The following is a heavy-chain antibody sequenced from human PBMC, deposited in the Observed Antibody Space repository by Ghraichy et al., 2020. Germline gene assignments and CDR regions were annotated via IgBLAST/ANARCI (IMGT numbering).Heavy chain of an antibody. CDR3: AKDPEWELLSWWFDP. D-gene: IGHD1-26*01. Sequence: GSLRLSCAASGFTFSSYAMSWVRQAPGKGLEWVSAISGSGGSTYYADSVKGRFTISRDNSKNTLYLQMNSLRAEDTAVYYCAKDPEWELLSWWFDPWGQGTLVTVSS. CDR2: ISGSGGST. V-gene: IGHV3-23*01. J-gene: IGHJ5*02. CDR1: GFTFSSYA.